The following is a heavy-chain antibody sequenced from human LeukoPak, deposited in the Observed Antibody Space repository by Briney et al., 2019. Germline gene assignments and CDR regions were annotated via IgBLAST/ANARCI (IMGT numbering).Heavy chain of an antibody. D-gene: IGHD4-17*01. CDR3: ARGTGDYTVLDY. Sequence: GGSLRLSCAASGFTFSSYWMHWVRQAPGKGLMWISRINSDGSSTYYADSVKGRFTISRDNAKNTLYLQMNSLRAEDTAVYYCARGTGDYTVLDYWGQGTLVPVSS. CDR1: GFTFSSYW. CDR2: INSDGSST. V-gene: IGHV3-74*01. J-gene: IGHJ4*02.